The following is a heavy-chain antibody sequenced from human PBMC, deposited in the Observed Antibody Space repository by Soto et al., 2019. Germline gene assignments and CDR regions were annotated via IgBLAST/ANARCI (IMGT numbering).Heavy chain of an antibody. CDR2: MYHDGNT. J-gene: IGHJ5*02. CDR1: GYSISSGCF. D-gene: IGHD3-22*01. CDR3: ARHHYYDSSGYSQSWFDP. V-gene: IGHV4-38-2*01. Sequence: SETLSLTCAVSGYSISSGCFWGWIRQPPGKGLEWIANMYHDGNTHYNPSLKSRVTMSVGTSKNQFSLKLSSVTAADTAVYYCARHHYYDSSGYSQSWFDPWGQGTLVTVSS.